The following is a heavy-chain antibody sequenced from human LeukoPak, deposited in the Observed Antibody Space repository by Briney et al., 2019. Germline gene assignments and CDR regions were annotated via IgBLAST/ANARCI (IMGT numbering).Heavy chain of an antibody. CDR3: ARAREGGWYFDL. CDR2: TYYRSEWSN. D-gene: IGHD1-26*01. V-gene: IGHV6-1*01. CDR1: GDSVSSNSAA. Sequence: PSQTLSLTCAISGDSVSSNSAAWNWIRQSPSRGLEWLGRTYYRSEWSNDYAGSVKSRIIINPDTSKNQFSLQLNSVTPEDTAVYYCARAREGGWYFDLWGRGTLVTVSS. J-gene: IGHJ2*01.